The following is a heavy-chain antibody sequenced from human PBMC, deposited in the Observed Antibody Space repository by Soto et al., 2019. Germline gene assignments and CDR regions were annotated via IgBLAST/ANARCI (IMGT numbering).Heavy chain of an antibody. Sequence: PSEILSLTCAVYGGSFSGYYWSWIRQPPGKGLEWIGEINHSGSTNYNPSLKSRVTISVDTSKNQFSLKLSSVTAADTAVYSCARNKGAVARHFDYWGQGTLVNVSS. V-gene: IGHV4-34*01. CDR3: ARNKGAVARHFDY. J-gene: IGHJ4*02. CDR1: GGSFSGYY. D-gene: IGHD6-19*01. CDR2: INHSGST.